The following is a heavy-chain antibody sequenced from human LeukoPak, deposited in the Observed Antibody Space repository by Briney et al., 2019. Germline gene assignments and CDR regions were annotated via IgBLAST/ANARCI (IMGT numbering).Heavy chain of an antibody. CDR3: ARDRTGITIFGVPNDY. D-gene: IGHD3-3*01. CDR1: GYTFTSYG. V-gene: IGHV1-18*01. J-gene: IGHJ4*02. Sequence: ASVKVSCKASGYTFTSYGISWVRQAPGQGLEWMGWISAYNGNTNYAQKLQGRVTMTTDTSTSTAYMELRSLRSDDTAVYYCARDRTGITIFGVPNDYWGQGTLVTVSS. CDR2: ISAYNGNT.